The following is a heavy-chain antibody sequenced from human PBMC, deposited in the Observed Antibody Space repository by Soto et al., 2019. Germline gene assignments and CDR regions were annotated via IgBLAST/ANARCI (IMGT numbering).Heavy chain of an antibody. V-gene: IGHV4-4*07. CDR3: ARSSHKESWFDP. CDR1: NGSISNFY. CDR2: IHGSGSA. D-gene: IGHD6-13*01. Sequence: QVQLQESGPGLVQPSETLSLTCTVSNGSISNFYWNWIRQSAGKGLEWIGRIHGSGSATYNPSLRSRVTMSVDTSKNQFSLKVNSVTGADTAAYYCARSSHKESWFDPWGQGTLVTVSS. J-gene: IGHJ5*02.